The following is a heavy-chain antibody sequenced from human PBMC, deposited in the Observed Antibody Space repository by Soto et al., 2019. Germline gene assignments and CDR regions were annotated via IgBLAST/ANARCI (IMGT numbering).Heavy chain of an antibody. CDR1: GGTFSSYA. CDR3: ARAGNSNIYYFDY. J-gene: IGHJ4*02. Sequence: ASVKVSCKASGGTFSSYAISWVRQASGQGLEWMGGIIPIFGTANYAQKFQGRVTITADESTSTAYMELSSLRPEDTAVYYCARAGNSNIYYFDYWGQGTLVTVSS. D-gene: IGHD4-4*01. CDR2: IIPIFGTA. V-gene: IGHV1-69*13.